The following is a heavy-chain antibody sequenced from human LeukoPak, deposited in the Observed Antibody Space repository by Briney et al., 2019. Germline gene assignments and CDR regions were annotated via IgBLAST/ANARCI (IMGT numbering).Heavy chain of an antibody. V-gene: IGHV3-7*01. CDR3: ARKGSRRSSDAFDI. CDR1: GFTFSSYC. CDR2: IKQDGSEK. Sequence: GGSLRLSCAASGFTFSSYCMSWVRQAPGKGLEWVANIKQDGSEKYYVDSVKGRFTISRDNAKNSLYLQMNSLRAEDTAVYYCARKGSRRSSDAFDIWGQETMVTVSS. D-gene: IGHD2-2*01. J-gene: IGHJ3*02.